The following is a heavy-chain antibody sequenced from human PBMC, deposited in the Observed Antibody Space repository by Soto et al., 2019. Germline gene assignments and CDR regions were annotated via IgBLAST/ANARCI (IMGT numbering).Heavy chain of an antibody. CDR3: ARDPRPQLGIAAAVGMDV. D-gene: IGHD6-13*01. V-gene: IGHV3-30-3*01. CDR2: ISYDGSNK. CDR1: GFTFSSYA. Sequence: GGSLRLSCAASGFTFSSYAMHWVRQAPGKGLEWVAVISYDGSNKYYADSVKGRFTISRDNSKNTLYLQMNSLRAEDTAVYYCARDPRPQLGIAAAVGMDVWGQGTTVTVSS. J-gene: IGHJ6*02.